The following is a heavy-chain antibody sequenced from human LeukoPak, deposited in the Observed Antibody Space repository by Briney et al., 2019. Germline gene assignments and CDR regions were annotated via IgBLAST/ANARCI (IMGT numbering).Heavy chain of an antibody. D-gene: IGHD3-22*01. CDR2: ISSSSSYI. Sequence: GGSLRLSCAASGFTFSSYSMNWVRQAPGKGLEWVSSISSSSSYIYYADSVKGRFTISRDNAKNSLYLQMNSLRAEDTAVYYCARDRSDSSGCFDYWGQGTPVTVSS. CDR3: ARDRSDSSGCFDY. J-gene: IGHJ4*02. V-gene: IGHV3-21*01. CDR1: GFTFSSYS.